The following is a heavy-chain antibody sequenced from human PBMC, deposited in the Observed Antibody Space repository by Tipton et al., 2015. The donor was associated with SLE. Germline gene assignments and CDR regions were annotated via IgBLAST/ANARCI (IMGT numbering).Heavy chain of an antibody. V-gene: IGHV4-34*01. CDR3: AREASYCGGDCYPSWFDP. Sequence: TLSLTCAVYGGSFSGYYWSWIRQTPGKGLEWIGEINHSGSTNYNPSLKSRVTISVDTSKNQFSLKMGSVTAADTAMYYCAREASYCGGDCYPSWFDPWGQGTLVTVSS. CDR2: INHSGST. D-gene: IGHD2-21*01. CDR1: GGSFSGYY. J-gene: IGHJ5*02.